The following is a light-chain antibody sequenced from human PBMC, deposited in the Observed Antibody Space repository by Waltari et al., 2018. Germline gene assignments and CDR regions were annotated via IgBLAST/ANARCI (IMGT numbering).Light chain of an antibody. CDR3: QQYNNYPWT. V-gene: IGKV1-5*03. CDR2: KAS. Sequence: DIQMTQSPSTLSASVGDIVTITCRASQSISSWLAWYQQKPGKAPKLLIYKASNLESGVPSRFSGSGSGTEFTLTISSLQPDDFATYYCQQYNNYPWTFGQGTKVEIK. J-gene: IGKJ1*01. CDR1: QSISSW.